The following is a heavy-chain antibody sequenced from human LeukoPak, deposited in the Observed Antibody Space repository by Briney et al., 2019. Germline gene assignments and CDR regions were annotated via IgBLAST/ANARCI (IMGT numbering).Heavy chain of an antibody. CDR3: ARGAYYYDSSGFGAADY. CDR2: INPSGGST. CDR1: GYTFTGYY. D-gene: IGHD3-22*01. V-gene: IGHV1-46*01. Sequence: ASVKVSCKASGYTFTGYYMHWVRQAPGQGLEWMGIINPSGGSTSYAQKFQGRVTMTRDMSTSTVYMELSSLRSEDTAVYYCARGAYYYDSSGFGAADYWGQGTLVTVSS. J-gene: IGHJ4*02.